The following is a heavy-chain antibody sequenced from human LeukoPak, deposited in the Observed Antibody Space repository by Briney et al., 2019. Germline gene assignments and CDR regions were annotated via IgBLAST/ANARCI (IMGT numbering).Heavy chain of an antibody. J-gene: IGHJ4*02. CDR3: ARNPPATAEYYFDY. V-gene: IGHV4-34*01. CDR1: GGSFSGYY. D-gene: IGHD1-14*01. CDR2: INDSRST. Sequence: PSETLSLTCAVYGGSFSGYYWSWLRQPPGKGLEWIGEINDSRSTKYNPSLKSRVTVSVDTSKNQFSLKLSSVTAADTAVYYCARNPPATAEYYFDYWGQGTLVTVSS.